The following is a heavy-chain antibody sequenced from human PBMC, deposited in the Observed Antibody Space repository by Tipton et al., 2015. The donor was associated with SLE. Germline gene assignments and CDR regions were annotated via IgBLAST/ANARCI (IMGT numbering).Heavy chain of an antibody. V-gene: IGHV4-61*02. CDR1: GGSISSSSYY. D-gene: IGHD3-16*02. CDR2: IYTSGST. J-gene: IGHJ1*01. Sequence: TLSLTCTASGGSISSSSYYWGWIRQPAGKGLEWIGRIYTSGSTNYNPSLKSRVTISVDTSKNQFSLKLSSVTAADTAVYYCARSEGFQLLFQFLEHWGQGTPVTVSS. CDR3: ARSEGFQLLFQFLEH.